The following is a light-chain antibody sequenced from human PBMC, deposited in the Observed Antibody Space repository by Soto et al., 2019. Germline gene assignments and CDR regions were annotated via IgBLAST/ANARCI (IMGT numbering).Light chain of an antibody. CDR2: ESS. V-gene: IGLV1-40*01. CDR3: QSYDSSLSVVV. J-gene: IGLJ2*01. CDR1: SSNIGAEYD. Sequence: QSVLTQPSSVSGAPGQTVTISCTGSSSNIGAEYDVHWYQQLPGGAPKLLIYESSDRHSGVPDRFSGSKSGASASLAITGLQAEDEANYYCQSYDSSLSVVVFGGGTKLTVL.